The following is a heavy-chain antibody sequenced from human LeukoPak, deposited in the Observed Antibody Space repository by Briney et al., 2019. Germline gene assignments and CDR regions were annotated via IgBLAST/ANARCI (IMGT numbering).Heavy chain of an antibody. CDR2: IWYDGSNK. CDR1: GFTFSSYG. D-gene: IGHD3-3*02. J-gene: IGHJ5*02. CDR3: AKDASIFGVVTLNWFDP. V-gene: IGHV3-33*06. Sequence: PGGSLRLSCAASGFTFSSYGMHWVRQAPGKGLEWAAVIWYDGSNKYYADSVKGRFTVSRDNSKNTLYLQMNSLRAEDTAVYYCAKDASIFGVVTLNWFDPWGQGTLVTVSS.